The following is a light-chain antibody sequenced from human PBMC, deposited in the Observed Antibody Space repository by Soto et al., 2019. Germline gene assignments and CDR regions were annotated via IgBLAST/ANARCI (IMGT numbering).Light chain of an antibody. Sequence: QAVVTQPPSVSGAPGQRVTISCTGSSSNIGAGYDVHWYQQLPGTAHKLLIYGNSNRPSGVPDRFSGSKSGTSASLAITGVRAEDEADYYCQSYDSSLSGWVFGGGTKLTVL. CDR1: SSNIGAGYD. CDR2: GNS. CDR3: QSYDSSLSGWV. V-gene: IGLV1-40*01. J-gene: IGLJ3*02.